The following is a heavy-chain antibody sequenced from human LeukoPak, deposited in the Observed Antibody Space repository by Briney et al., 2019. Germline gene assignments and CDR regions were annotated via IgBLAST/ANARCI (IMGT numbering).Heavy chain of an antibody. D-gene: IGHD2-21*02. J-gene: IGHJ4*02. CDR3: ARMKDCGGDCYSVDY. Sequence: SETLSLTCTVSGGSISSYYWSWIRQPAGKGLEWIGRIYTSGSTNYNPSLKSRGTMSVDTSKNQFSLKLTYVTAADTAVYYCARMKDCGGDCYSVDYWGQGTLVTVSS. CDR1: GGSISSYY. V-gene: IGHV4-4*07. CDR2: IYTSGST.